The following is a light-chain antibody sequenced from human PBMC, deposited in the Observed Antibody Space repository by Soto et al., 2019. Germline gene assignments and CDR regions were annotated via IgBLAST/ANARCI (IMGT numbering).Light chain of an antibody. CDR2: AAS. CDR3: QKYDSAASLT. CDR1: QGISSY. V-gene: IGKV1-27*01. Sequence: DIQMTQSPSSLSASVGDRVTVTCRASQGISSYLAWYQQKPGKVPKLLIYAASTLQPGVPSRFSCSGSGTDFTLTISSLQPEDVATYYCQKYDSAASLTFGGGTKVEIK. J-gene: IGKJ4*01.